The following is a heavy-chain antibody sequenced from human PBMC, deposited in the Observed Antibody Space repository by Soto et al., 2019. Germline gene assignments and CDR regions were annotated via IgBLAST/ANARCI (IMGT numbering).Heavy chain of an antibody. CDR1: GFTFSSYA. Sequence: ESGGGVVQPGRSLRLSCAASGFTFSSYAMHWVRQAPGKGLEWVAVISYDGSNKYYADSVKGRSTISRDNSKNTLYVQMNSLRAEDTAVYYCARESEQWLNNRAEDCQHWGQGTLVTVSS. CDR3: ARESEQWLNNRAEDCQH. V-gene: IGHV3-30-3*01. J-gene: IGHJ1*01. CDR2: ISYDGSNK. D-gene: IGHD6-19*01.